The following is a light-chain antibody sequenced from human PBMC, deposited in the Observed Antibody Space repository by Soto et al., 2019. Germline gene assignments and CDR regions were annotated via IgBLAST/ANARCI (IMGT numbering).Light chain of an antibody. Sequence: QSVLTQPRSVSRSPGPSVTISNTGTSSDVGGYNYVSWYQQHPGKAPKLMIYDVSKRPSGVPDRFSGSKSGNTASLTISGLQAEDEADYYCCSYAGSYTYVFGTGTKVTVL. CDR2: DVS. CDR3: CSYAGSYTYV. CDR1: SSDVGGYNY. V-gene: IGLV2-11*01. J-gene: IGLJ1*01.